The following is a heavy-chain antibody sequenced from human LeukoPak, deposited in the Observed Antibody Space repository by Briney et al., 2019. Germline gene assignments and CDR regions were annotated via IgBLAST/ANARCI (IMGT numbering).Heavy chain of an antibody. CDR2: IYYSGST. Sequence: PSETLSLTCTVSGGSISSHYWSWIRQPPGKGLEWIGYIYYSGSTNYNPSLRSRVTISVDTSKNQFSLKLSSVTAADTAVYYCAGAVDSSGYYYYYYYMDVWGKGTTVTVSS. J-gene: IGHJ6*03. CDR1: GGSISSHY. D-gene: IGHD3-22*01. V-gene: IGHV4-59*11. CDR3: AGAVDSSGYYYYYYYMDV.